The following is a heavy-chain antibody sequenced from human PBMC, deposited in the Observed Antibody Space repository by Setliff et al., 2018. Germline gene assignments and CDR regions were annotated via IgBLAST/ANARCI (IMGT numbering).Heavy chain of an antibody. CDR2: ISSSGSTI. D-gene: IGHD4-4*01. CDR1: GFTFSSYE. CDR3: AREGTTVTLFDY. V-gene: IGHV3-48*03. J-gene: IGHJ4*02. Sequence: PGGSLRLSCAASGFTFSSYEMNWVRQAPGKGLEWVSYISSSGSTIFYADSVKGRFTISRDNAKKSLYLQMNSLRAEDTAVYYCAREGTTVTLFDYWGQGTLVTVSS.